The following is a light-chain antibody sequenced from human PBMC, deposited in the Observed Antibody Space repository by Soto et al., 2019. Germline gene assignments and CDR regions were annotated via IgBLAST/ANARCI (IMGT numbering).Light chain of an antibody. CDR3: QQFSSYPLT. CDR2: DAS. J-gene: IGKJ4*01. V-gene: IGKV3D-15*01. Sequence: EIVMTQSPATLSVSPGERATLSCRASQNVGNNLVWYQQKPGQAPRLLIYDASTRATGIPDRFSGGGSGTDFTLAISRLEPEDSAVYYCQQFSSYPLTFGGGTKVDIK. CDR1: QNVGNN.